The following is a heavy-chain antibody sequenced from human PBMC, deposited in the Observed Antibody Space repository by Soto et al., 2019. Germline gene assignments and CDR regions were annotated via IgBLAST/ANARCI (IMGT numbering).Heavy chain of an antibody. CDR1: GGSFSGYY. D-gene: IGHD3-10*01. CDR2: INHSGST. V-gene: IGHV4-34*01. CDR3: AREGMITMVRGGHWFDP. Sequence: SETLSLTCAVYGGSFSGYYWSWIRQPPGKGLEWIGEINHSGSTNYNPSLKSRVTISVDTSKNQFSLKLSSVTAADTAVYYCAREGMITMVRGGHWFDPWGQGTLVTVSS. J-gene: IGHJ5*02.